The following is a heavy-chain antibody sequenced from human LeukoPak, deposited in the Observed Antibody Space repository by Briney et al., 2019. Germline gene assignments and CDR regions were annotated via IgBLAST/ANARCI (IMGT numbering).Heavy chain of an antibody. Sequence: GGSLRPSCAASGFTFSSYSMNWVRQAPGQGLEWVSSISSSNSYIYYADSVKGRFTISRDNAKNSLYLQMNSLRAEDTAVYYCARDKVSTGRIAVAGTGEFDYWGQGTLVTVSS. J-gene: IGHJ4*02. CDR2: ISSSNSYI. V-gene: IGHV3-21*01. D-gene: IGHD6-19*01. CDR1: GFTFSSYS. CDR3: ARDKVSTGRIAVAGTGEFDY.